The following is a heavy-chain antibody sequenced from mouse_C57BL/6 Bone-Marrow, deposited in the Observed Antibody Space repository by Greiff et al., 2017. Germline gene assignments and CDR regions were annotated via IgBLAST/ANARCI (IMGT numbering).Heavy chain of an antibody. V-gene: IGHV1-50*01. CDR3: ARDPMGDDY. J-gene: IGHJ2*01. Sequence: VQLQQPGAELVKPGASVKLSCKASGYTFTSYWMQWVKQRPGQGLEWIGEIDPSDSYTNYNQKFKGKATLTVDTSSSTAYMQLSSLTSEDSAVYYCARDPMGDDYWGQGTTLTVSS. D-gene: IGHD1-1*02. CDR1: GYTFTSYW. CDR2: IDPSDSYT.